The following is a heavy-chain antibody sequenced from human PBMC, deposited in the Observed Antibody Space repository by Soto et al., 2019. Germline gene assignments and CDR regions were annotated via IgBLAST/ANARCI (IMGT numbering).Heavy chain of an antibody. J-gene: IGHJ4*02. CDR3: ARVVSSGLFDY. D-gene: IGHD6-6*01. V-gene: IGHV3-53*02. CDR2: IYSGGST. CDR1: GFTVSSNY. Sequence: EVQLVETGGGLIQPGGSLRLSCAASGFTVSSNYMSWVRQAPGKGLEWVSVIYSGGSTYYADSVKGRFTISRDNSKNTLYLKMNARRAKDTAVYYCARVVSSGLFDYWGQGPLVPVSP.